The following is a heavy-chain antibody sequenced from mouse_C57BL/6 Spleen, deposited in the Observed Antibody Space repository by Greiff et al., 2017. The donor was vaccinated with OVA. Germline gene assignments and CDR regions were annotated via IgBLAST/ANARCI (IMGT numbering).Heavy chain of an antibody. Sequence: EVQLVESGGGLVKPGGSLKLSCAASGFTFSSYAMSWVRQTPEKRLEWVATISDGGSYTYYPDNVKGRFTISRDNAKNNLYLQMSQLKAEDTAMDYCARDTDYYGSSPTWFAYWGQGTLVTVSA. D-gene: IGHD1-1*01. V-gene: IGHV5-4*01. CDR1: GFTFSSYA. CDR2: ISDGGSYT. CDR3: ARDTDYYGSSPTWFAY. J-gene: IGHJ3*01.